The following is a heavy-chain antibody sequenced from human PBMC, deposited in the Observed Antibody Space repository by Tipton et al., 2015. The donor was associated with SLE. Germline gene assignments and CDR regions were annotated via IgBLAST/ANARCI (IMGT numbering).Heavy chain of an antibody. CDR3: ARHLVAAGTTWFDP. J-gene: IGHJ5*02. Sequence: LSLTCAIYGGSSSGYYWSWIRQPPGKGLEWIGEINHSGGTDYNPSLKSRVTISVDTSKNQFSLKLTSVTAADTAVYYCARHLVAAGTTWFDPWGQGILVTVSS. CDR1: GGSSSGYY. D-gene: IGHD6-13*01. CDR2: INHSGGT. V-gene: IGHV4-34*01.